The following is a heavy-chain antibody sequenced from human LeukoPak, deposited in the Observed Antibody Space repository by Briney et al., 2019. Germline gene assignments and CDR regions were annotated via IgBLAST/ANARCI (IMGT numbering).Heavy chain of an antibody. V-gene: IGHV3-11*06. CDR1: GFPFSDYY. CDR3: AREFDPDAFDI. CDR2: ISSSSKYT. Sequence: GGSLRLSCAASGFPFSDYYMSWVRQAPGKGLEWVSYISSSSKYTNYVDSVKGRFTISRDNAKNSLNLQMNSLRVEDTAVYYCAREFDPDAFDIWGQGTMVTVSS. J-gene: IGHJ3*02. D-gene: IGHD3-9*01.